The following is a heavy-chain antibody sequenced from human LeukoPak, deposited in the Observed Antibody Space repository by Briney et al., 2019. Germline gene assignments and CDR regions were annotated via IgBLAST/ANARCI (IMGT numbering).Heavy chain of an antibody. Sequence: TGGSLRLSCAASGFTFSNYWMSWVRQAPGKRLEWVANIKQDGSEKYYVDSVKGRFTISRDNAQNSLYLHMNSLRAEDTAVYFCARDKIVGATKNDYWGQGILVTVSS. CDR3: ARDKIVGATKNDY. CDR2: IKQDGSEK. CDR1: GFTFSNYW. D-gene: IGHD1-26*01. J-gene: IGHJ4*02. V-gene: IGHV3-7*03.